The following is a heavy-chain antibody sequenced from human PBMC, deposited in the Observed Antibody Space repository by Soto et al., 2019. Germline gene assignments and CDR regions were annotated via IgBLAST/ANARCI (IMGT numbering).Heavy chain of an antibody. D-gene: IGHD1-26*01. Sequence: GGSLRLSCTASGFTFSSYEMTWVRQAPGKWLEWISYITSGGTTYYADSAKGRFTISRDNAKNSLYLHLNSLTAEDTAIYYCARVLYATWSSFDYWGQGXLVTVYS. J-gene: IGHJ4*02. CDR2: ITSGGTT. V-gene: IGHV3-48*03. CDR1: GFTFSSYE. CDR3: ARVLYATWSSFDY.